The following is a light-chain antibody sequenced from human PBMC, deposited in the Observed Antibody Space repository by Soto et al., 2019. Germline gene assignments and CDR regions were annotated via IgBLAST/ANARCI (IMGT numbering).Light chain of an antibody. CDR3: QQRSNWPLLT. Sequence: EIVLTQSPATLSLSPGERATLSCRASQSVSNYLAWYQQKPGQAPRLLIYDASNRATGIPSRFSGSGSGTVFTLTISSLEPEDFADYYCQQRSNWPLLTFGGGTKVEIK. CDR2: DAS. V-gene: IGKV3-11*01. CDR1: QSVSNY. J-gene: IGKJ4*01.